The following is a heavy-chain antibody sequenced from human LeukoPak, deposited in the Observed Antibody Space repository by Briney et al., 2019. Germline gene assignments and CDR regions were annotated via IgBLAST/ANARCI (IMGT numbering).Heavy chain of an antibody. D-gene: IGHD4-23*01. Sequence: PGGSLRLSCAASGFTFSSYAMSWVRQAPGKGLEWVSGISGGGGSTYYADSVKGRFTISRDNSKNTLYLQMNSLRAEDTAVYYCAKDYGGNPRPQGLSDYWGQGTLVTVSS. CDR1: GFTFSSYA. J-gene: IGHJ4*02. CDR3: AKDYGGNPRPQGLSDY. CDR2: ISGGGGST. V-gene: IGHV3-23*01.